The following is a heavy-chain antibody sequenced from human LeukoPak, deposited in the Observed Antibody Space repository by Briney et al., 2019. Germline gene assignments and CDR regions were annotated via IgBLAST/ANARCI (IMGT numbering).Heavy chain of an antibody. CDR3: AREKGYYYDSSGYPRPDAFDI. D-gene: IGHD3-22*01. Sequence: SVKVSCKASGGTFSSYAISWVRQAPGQGLEWMGGIIPIFGTANYAQKFQGRVTVTSDESTSTAYMELSSLRSEDTAVYYCAREKGYYYDSSGYPRPDAFDIWGQGTMVTVSS. J-gene: IGHJ3*02. CDR2: IIPIFGTA. CDR1: GGTFSSYA. V-gene: IGHV1-69*13.